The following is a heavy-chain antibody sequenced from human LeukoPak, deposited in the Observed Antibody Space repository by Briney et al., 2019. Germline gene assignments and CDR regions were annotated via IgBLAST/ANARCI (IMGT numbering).Heavy chain of an antibody. CDR3: ARHVFWGYCSGGSCFGGFDP. V-gene: IGHV4-38-2*02. Sequence: PSETLSLTCTVSGGSISSYYWGWVRQPPGKGLEWIGSIYHSGSTYYNPSLKSRVTISVDTSKNQFSLKLSSVTAADTAVYYCARHVFWGYCSGGSCFGGFDPWGQGTLVTVSS. D-gene: IGHD2-15*01. J-gene: IGHJ5*02. CDR1: GGSISSYY. CDR2: IYHSGST.